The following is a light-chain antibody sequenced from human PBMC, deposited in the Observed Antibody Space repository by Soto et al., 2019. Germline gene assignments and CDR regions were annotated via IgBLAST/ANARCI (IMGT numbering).Light chain of an antibody. J-gene: IGLJ1*01. Sequence: QSVLTQPASVSGSPGQSITISCAGTSADIGAFNYVSWYQHHPGKAPKLMIYEVSKRPSVVSNRFSGSKSGNTASLTISGLQAEDEADYYCCSYAGSSTFEVIVFGTGTKVTVL. CDR3: CSYAGSSTFEVIV. CDR1: SADIGAFNY. CDR2: EVS. V-gene: IGLV2-23*02.